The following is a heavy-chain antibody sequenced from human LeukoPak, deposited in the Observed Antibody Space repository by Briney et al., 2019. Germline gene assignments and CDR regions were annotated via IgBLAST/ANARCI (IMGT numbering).Heavy chain of an antibody. CDR2: IYYNGST. CDR1: GGSISSYY. V-gene: IGHV4-59*01. Sequence: SETLSLTCTVSGGSISSYYWSWIRQPPGKGLEWIGYIYYNGSTNYNPSLKSRVTISVDTSKNQFSLRLSSVTAADTAVYYCAREKTRYGGPYLFDYWGQGALVTVSS. CDR3: AREKTRYGGPYLFDY. D-gene: IGHD4/OR15-4a*01. J-gene: IGHJ4*02.